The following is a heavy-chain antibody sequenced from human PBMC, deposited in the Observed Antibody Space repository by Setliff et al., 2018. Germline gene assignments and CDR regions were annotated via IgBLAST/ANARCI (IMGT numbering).Heavy chain of an antibody. V-gene: IGHV4-61*02. CDR2: IYTDGST. J-gene: IGHJ6*03. CDR1: GDSISGAKYY. Sequence: SETLSLTCTVSGDSISGAKYYWSWIRQSAGKGLECIGRIYTDGSTKYNPSLNSRVALSIDTSKNQFSLRLSSVTAADTAVYFCARVSGFLYMDVWGKGTTVTVSS. CDR3: ARVSGFLYMDV. D-gene: IGHD3-3*01.